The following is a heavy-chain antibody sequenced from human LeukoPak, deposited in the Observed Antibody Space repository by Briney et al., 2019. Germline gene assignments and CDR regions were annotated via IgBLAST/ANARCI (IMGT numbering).Heavy chain of an antibody. Sequence: PGGSLRLSCSASGFIFSSSTMHWVRQAPGKGLEWVASINQDGGEKYYVDSVKGRFIISRDNAKNSLYLQMDSLRAEETAVYSCVRGHLWLENWGQGTLVTVSS. D-gene: IGHD3-3*02. CDR1: GFIFSSST. CDR2: INQDGGEK. CDR3: VRGHLWLEN. V-gene: IGHV3-7*03. J-gene: IGHJ4*02.